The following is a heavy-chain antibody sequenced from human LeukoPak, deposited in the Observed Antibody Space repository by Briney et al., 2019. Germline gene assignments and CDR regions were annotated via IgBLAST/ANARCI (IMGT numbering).Heavy chain of an antibody. CDR3: ARANADTAMVPGVYYFDY. D-gene: IGHD5-18*01. CDR1: GGAFSGYY. CDR2: INHSGST. J-gene: IGHJ4*02. Sequence: SETLSLTCAVYGGAFSGYYWSWIRQPPGKGLEWSGEINHSGSTNSNPSLKSRVTISVDTSKNQFSLKLSSVTAADTAVYYCARANADTAMVPGVYYFDYWGQGTLVTVSS. V-gene: IGHV4-34*01.